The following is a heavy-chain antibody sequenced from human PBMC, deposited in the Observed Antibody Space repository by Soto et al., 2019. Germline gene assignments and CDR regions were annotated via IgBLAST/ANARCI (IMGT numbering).Heavy chain of an antibody. J-gene: IGHJ3*02. Sequence: QVQLVQSGAEVKKPGSSVKVSCKDSGATFSTYSMFWVRQAPGQGLEWMGRIIPMLGVRNYAQRFQDRVTITADKSTATVHMELSSLRYEDTALYYCTIGSWSGEVFDIWGQGTMVTVSS. V-gene: IGHV1-69*02. CDR1: GATFSTYS. D-gene: IGHD2-21*01. CDR3: TIGSWSGEVFDI. CDR2: IIPMLGVR.